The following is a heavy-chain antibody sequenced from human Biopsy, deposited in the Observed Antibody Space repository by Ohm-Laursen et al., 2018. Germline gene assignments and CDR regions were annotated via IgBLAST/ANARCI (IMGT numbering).Heavy chain of an antibody. D-gene: IGHD3/OR15-3a*01. CDR1: ADSFVGYD. CDR2: IYPNNGAT. Sequence: GASVKVSCKAPADSFVGYDIHWVRQAPGQGPEWMGSIYPNNGATKNAQKFQGRVTMTRDTSINTAFMELKSLRSDDTAVYYCARDLVDWTVPSWGQGTLVIVSS. CDR3: ARDLVDWTVPS. J-gene: IGHJ4*02. V-gene: IGHV1-2*02.